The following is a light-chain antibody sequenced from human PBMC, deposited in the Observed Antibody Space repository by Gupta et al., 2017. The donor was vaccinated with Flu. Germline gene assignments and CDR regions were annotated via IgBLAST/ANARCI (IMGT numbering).Light chain of an antibody. CDR3: NSDSSSSNLIV. CDR1: SSDVGGEDD. Sequence: ITISWTGTSSDVGGEDDVYMYQQHPGKAPELMVYDVSNRPTGVSNRFSDSKSGNTASLTISGLQAEDEADYYSNSDSSSSNLIVFGGGTMLTVL. J-gene: IGLJ2*01. CDR2: DVS. V-gene: IGLV2-14*03.